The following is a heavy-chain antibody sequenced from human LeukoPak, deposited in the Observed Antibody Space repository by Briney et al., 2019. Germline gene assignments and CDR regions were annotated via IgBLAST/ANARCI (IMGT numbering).Heavy chain of an antibody. V-gene: IGHV4-59*01. CDR2: IYYSGST. D-gene: IGHD5-12*01. J-gene: IGHJ6*02. Sequence: SETLSLTCTVSGGSISSYYWSWIRQPPGKGLEWIGYIYYSGSTNYNPSLKSRVTISVDPYKNQFSLKLRSVTAADTAVYYCARDRNSGYDLYYYYGMDVWGQGTTVTVSS. CDR1: GGSISSYY. CDR3: ARDRNSGYDLYYYYGMDV.